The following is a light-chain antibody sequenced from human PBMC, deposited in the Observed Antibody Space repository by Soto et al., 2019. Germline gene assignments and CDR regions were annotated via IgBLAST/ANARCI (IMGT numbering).Light chain of an antibody. Sequence: QSALTQPASVSESPGQSITIPCTGTSSDVGAYKYVSWYQQYPGKAPKLIIYEVSNRPSGVSNRFSGSKSGNTASLTISGLQAEDEADYYCSSYTSSTTLVFGGGTKLTVL. CDR2: EVS. J-gene: IGLJ2*01. V-gene: IGLV2-14*01. CDR1: SSDVGAYKY. CDR3: SSYTSSTTLV.